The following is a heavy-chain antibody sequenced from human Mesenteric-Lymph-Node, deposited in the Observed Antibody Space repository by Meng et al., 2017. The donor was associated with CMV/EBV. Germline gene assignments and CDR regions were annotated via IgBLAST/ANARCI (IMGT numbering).Heavy chain of an antibody. J-gene: IGHJ4*02. CDR3: ASDLNWVAY. D-gene: IGHD7-27*01. CDR1: GFTFSTYW. CDR2: IKQDGSEK. V-gene: IGHV3-7*01. Sequence: LSLTCAASGFTFSTYWMTWVRQAPGKGLEWVANIKQDGSEKYYVDSVKGRFTISRDNAKNSLYLQMNSLRDEDTALYYCASDLNWVAYWGQGTLVTVSS.